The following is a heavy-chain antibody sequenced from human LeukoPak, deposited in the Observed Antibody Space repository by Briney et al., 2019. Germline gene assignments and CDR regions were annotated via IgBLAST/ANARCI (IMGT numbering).Heavy chain of an antibody. Sequence: PGGSLRLSCAASGFTVSSNYMSWARQAPGKGLEWVSVIYSGGSTFYADSVKGRFTISRDNAKNSLYLQMNSLRAEDTAVYYCARERGSGGNFPDAFVVWGQGTMITVSS. CDR2: IYSGGST. D-gene: IGHD4-23*01. V-gene: IGHV3-53*01. J-gene: IGHJ3*01. CDR1: GFTVSSNY. CDR3: ARERGSGGNFPDAFVV.